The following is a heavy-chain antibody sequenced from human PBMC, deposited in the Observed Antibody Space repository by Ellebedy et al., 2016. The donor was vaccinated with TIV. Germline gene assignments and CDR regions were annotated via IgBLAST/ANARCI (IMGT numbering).Heavy chain of an antibody. V-gene: IGHV4-34*01. CDR3: ARKAAAGISSVNDAFDI. J-gene: IGHJ3*02. CDR2: INHSGST. CDR1: GGSFSGYY. D-gene: IGHD6-13*01. Sequence: SETLSLXXAVYGGSFSGYYWSWIRQPPGKGLEWIGEINHSGSTNYNPSLKSRVTISVDTSKNQFSLKLSSVTAADTAVYYCARKAAAGISSVNDAFDIWGQGTMVTVSS.